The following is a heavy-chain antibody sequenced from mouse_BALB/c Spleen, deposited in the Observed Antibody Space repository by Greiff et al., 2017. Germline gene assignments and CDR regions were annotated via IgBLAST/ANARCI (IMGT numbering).Heavy chain of an antibody. CDR2: INPSNGRT. CDR1: GYTFTSYW. D-gene: IGHD1-1*01. Sequence: QVQLQQPGAELVKPGASVKLSCKASGYTFTSYWMHWVKQRPGQGLEWIGEINPSNGRTNYNEKFKSKATLTVDKSSSTAYMQLSSLTSEDSAVYYCARGTFTTVVAFDYWGQGTTLTVSS. J-gene: IGHJ2*01. CDR3: ARGTFTTVVAFDY. V-gene: IGHV1S81*02.